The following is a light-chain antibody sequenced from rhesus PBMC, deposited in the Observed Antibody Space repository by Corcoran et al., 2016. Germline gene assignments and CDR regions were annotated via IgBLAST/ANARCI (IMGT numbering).Light chain of an antibody. Sequence: EIVMTQSPATLSLSPGERATFSCRASQSVITRLAWYQQKPGQAPRLLIYGASTRPTGIPERFSGSGSGTDFTLTISSLEPEDVAVYFCLQHTNWPHTFGQGTKVEIK. V-gene: IGKV3-24*01. CDR3: LQHTNWPHT. J-gene: IGKJ2*01. CDR2: GAS. CDR1: QSVITR.